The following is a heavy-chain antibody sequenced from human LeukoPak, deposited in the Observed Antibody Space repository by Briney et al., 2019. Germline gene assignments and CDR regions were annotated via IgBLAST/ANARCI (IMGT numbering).Heavy chain of an antibody. J-gene: IGHJ3*02. V-gene: IGHV1-2*02. Sequence: ASLKVSCKASGYTFTAYYIHWVRQAPGQGLEWMGWINPNSGGTNYAQQFQGRVTMTRDTSISTAYMDLSSLRPDDTAVYYCAASSGSFDIWGQGTMVTVSS. D-gene: IGHD6-19*01. CDR3: AASSGSFDI. CDR2: INPNSGGT. CDR1: GYTFTAYY.